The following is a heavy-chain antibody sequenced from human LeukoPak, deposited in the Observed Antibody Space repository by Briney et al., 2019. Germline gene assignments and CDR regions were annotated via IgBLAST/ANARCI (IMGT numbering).Heavy chain of an antibody. CDR1: GYTFTGYY. CDR3: ARDQQQLVHYYYYYMDV. CDR2: INPNSGGT. D-gene: IGHD6-13*01. Sequence: ASVKVSCKASGYTFTGYYMHWVRQAPGQGLEWMGWINPNSGGTNYAQKFQGRVTMTRDTSISTAYMELSRLRSDDTAVYYCARDQQQLVHYYYYYMDVWGKGTTVTISS. V-gene: IGHV1-2*02. J-gene: IGHJ6*03.